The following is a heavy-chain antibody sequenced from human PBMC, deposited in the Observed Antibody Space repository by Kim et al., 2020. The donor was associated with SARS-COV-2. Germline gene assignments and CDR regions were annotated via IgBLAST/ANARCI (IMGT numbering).Heavy chain of an antibody. V-gene: IGHV3-23*01. CDR3: VKSPRNIENVHSDF. Sequence: GGSLRLSCVASEFTFINNDMSWVRQAPGKGLEWVSSISNTGTNTYFADSVKGRFTISRNNSKNTLDLQMNNLGAEATAVYYCVKSPRNIENVHSDFLGQGTLVTVSS. CDR1: EFTFINND. J-gene: IGHJ4*02. CDR2: ISNTGTNT. D-gene: IGHD5-12*01.